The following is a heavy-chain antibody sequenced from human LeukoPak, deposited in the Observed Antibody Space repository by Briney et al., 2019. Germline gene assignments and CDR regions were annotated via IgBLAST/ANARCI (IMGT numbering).Heavy chain of an antibody. D-gene: IGHD2-2*01. CDR3: ARIYCSSTSCYRRYFDY. J-gene: IGHJ4*02. CDR2: IYYSGST. V-gene: IGHV4-39*01. CDR1: GGSISSSSYY. Sequence: SETLSLTCTVSGGSISSSSYYWGWIRQPPGKGLEWIGSIYYSGSTYYNPSLKSRVTISVDTSKNQFFLKLSSVTAADTAVYYCARIYCSSTSCYRRYFDYWGQGTLVTVSS.